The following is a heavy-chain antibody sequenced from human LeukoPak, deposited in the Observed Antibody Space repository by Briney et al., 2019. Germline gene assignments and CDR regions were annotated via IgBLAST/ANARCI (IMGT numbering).Heavy chain of an antibody. Sequence: ASVKVSCKASGYTFTRYYMHWVRQAPGQGLEWMGWINPNSGCTNYAQKVQGRVTMTRDTSISTAYMELSRLRSDDTTVYYCARDRPYYYDSSGYYYYGMDVWGQGTTVTVSS. CDR2: INPNSGCT. V-gene: IGHV1-2*02. D-gene: IGHD3-22*01. J-gene: IGHJ6*02. CDR1: GYTFTRYY. CDR3: ARDRPYYYDSSGYYYYGMDV.